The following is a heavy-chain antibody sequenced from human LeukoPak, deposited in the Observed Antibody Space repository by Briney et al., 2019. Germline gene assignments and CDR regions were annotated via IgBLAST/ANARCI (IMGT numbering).Heavy chain of an antibody. D-gene: IGHD3-3*01. J-gene: IGHJ4*02. CDR3: ARPNYDFWSGYYIY. CDR2: IISDGSSA. CDR1: GFTFSSYW. Sequence: GGSLRLSCVASGFTFSSYWMHWVRQAPGKGLVWVSRIISDGSSATYADSVKGRFTMSRDNAKNTLYLQMNSLRDEDTAVYYCARPNYDFWSGYYIYWGQGTLVTVSS. V-gene: IGHV3-74*01.